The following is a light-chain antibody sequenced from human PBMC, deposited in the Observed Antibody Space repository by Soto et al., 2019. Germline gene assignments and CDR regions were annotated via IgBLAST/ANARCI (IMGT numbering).Light chain of an antibody. V-gene: IGKV3-20*01. CDR1: QSVSSSY. CDR3: QQYGSSPFT. Sequence: EIVLTQSPGTLSLSPGERATLSCRASQSVSSSYLAWYQQKPGQAPRLLIYGASSRATGIPDRFSGSGSGTDFTLTISRLEPEDCAVYYYQQYGSSPFTFGPGTKVDIK. J-gene: IGKJ3*01. CDR2: GAS.